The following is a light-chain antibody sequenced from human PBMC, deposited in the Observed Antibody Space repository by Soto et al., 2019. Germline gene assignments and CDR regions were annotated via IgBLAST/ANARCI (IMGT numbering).Light chain of an antibody. Sequence: QSVLTQPPSASGTPGQRITISCSGSSSNIGSNYVYWYRQLPGTAPKLLIYTNNQRPSGVPDRFSGSKSGTSASLAISGLRFEDEADYYCATWDDSLSGVVFGGGTQLTVL. J-gene: IGLJ2*01. V-gene: IGLV1-47*01. CDR2: TNN. CDR3: ATWDDSLSGVV. CDR1: SSNIGSNY.